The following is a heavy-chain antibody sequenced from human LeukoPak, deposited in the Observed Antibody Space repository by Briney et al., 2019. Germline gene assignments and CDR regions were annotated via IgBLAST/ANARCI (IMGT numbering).Heavy chain of an antibody. J-gene: IGHJ4*02. V-gene: IGHV4-61*02. D-gene: IGHD4-11*01. CDR1: GGSISSGSYY. CDR3: ARERTWWLTVTTLYNFDY. Sequence: SETLSLTCTVSGGSISSGSYYWSWIRQPAGKGLEWIGRIYTSGSTNYNPSLKSRVTISVDTSKNQFSLKLSSVTAADTAVYYCARERTWWLTVTTLYNFDYWGQGTLVTVSS. CDR2: IYTSGST.